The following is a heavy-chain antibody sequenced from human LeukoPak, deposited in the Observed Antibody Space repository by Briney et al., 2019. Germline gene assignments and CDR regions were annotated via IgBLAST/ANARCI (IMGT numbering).Heavy chain of an antibody. CDR2: IYYSGIS. Sequence: SETLSLTCSVSGGSISSYYWSWIRQPPGKGLEWIGYIYYSGISNYNPSLKSRVTISVDTSKNQFSLKLSSVTAADTAVYYCARFRRNYDILTGYYTSYYMDVWGKGTTVTVSS. V-gene: IGHV4-59*01. J-gene: IGHJ6*03. CDR1: GGSISSYY. CDR3: ARFRRNYDILTGYYTSYYMDV. D-gene: IGHD3-9*01.